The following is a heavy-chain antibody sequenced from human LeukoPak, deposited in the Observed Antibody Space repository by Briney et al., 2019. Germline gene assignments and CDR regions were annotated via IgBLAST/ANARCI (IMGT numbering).Heavy chain of an antibody. CDR1: GGSISSYY. J-gene: IGHJ5*02. Sequence: SETLSLTCTVSGGSISSYYWSWIRQPPGKGLEWIGYIYYSGSTNYNPSLKSRVTISVDTSKNQFSLKLSSVTAADTAVYYCARDLGYYHDSSGYYYGAGLTGFDPWGQGTLVTVSS. CDR3: ARDLGYYHDSSGYYYGAGLTGFDP. D-gene: IGHD3-22*01. CDR2: IYYSGST. V-gene: IGHV4-59*01.